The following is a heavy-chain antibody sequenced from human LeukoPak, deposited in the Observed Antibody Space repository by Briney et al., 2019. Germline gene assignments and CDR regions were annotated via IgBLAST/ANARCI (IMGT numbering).Heavy chain of an antibody. Sequence: HPGGSLRLSCAASGFTFSSYAMSWVRQAPGKGLEWVSAISGSGGSTYYADSVKGRFTISRDNSKNTLYLQMNSLRAEDTAVYYCAKGGDSSSWYASDFDYWGQGTLVTVSS. D-gene: IGHD6-13*01. CDR1: GFTFSSYA. V-gene: IGHV3-23*01. CDR3: AKGGDSSSWYASDFDY. J-gene: IGHJ4*02. CDR2: ISGSGGST.